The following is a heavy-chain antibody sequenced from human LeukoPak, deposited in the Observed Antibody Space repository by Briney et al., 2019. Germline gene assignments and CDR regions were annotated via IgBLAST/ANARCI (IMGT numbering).Heavy chain of an antibody. CDR3: AKVVHTSSWYSTGH. D-gene: IGHD6-13*01. J-gene: IGHJ4*02. CDR1: GFPFSNFG. Sequence: GGSLRISCAASGFPFSNFGMHWVRQAPGKGREGVAFIRYDGSNKHHADSVKGRFTISRDNSKNTLYLQMNSLRPEDTAVYYCAKVVHTSSWYSTGHWGQGTLVTVS. CDR2: IRYDGSNK. V-gene: IGHV3-30*02.